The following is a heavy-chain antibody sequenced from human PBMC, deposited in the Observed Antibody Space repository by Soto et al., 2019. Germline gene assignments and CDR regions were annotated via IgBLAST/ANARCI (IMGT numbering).Heavy chain of an antibody. CDR1: GGSISSSSYY. CDR2: IYYSGST. D-gene: IGHD3-10*01. V-gene: IGHV4-39*01. Sequence: SETLSLTCTVSGGSISSSSYYWGWIRQPPGKGLEWIGSIYYSGSTYYNPSLKSRVTISVDTSKNQFSLKLSSVTAADTAVYYCARHRGGASYYYSGGDSYYYYYYMDVWGKGTTVTVSS. CDR3: ARHRGGASYYYSGGDSYYYYYYMDV. J-gene: IGHJ6*03.